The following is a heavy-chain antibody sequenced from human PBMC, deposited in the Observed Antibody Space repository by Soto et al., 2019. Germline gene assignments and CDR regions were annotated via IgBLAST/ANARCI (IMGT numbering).Heavy chain of an antibody. CDR2: IDWDDDK. J-gene: IGHJ4*02. CDR1: GFSLSTSGMR. Sequence: SGPTLVNPTQTLTLTCTFSGFSLSTSGMRVSWIRQPPGKALEWLARIDWDDDKFYSTSLKTRLTISKDTSKNQVVLTMTNMDPVDTATYYCARTLIYCSSTSCYGNFDYWGQGTLVTVSS. D-gene: IGHD2-2*01. CDR3: ARTLIYCSSTSCYGNFDY. V-gene: IGHV2-70*04.